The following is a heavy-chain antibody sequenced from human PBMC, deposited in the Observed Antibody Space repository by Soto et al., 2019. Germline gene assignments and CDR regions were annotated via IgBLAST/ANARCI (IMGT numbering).Heavy chain of an antibody. CDR2: IYYSGST. V-gene: IGHV4-59*01. J-gene: IGHJ6*02. CDR3: AREWRIQLWSGDYYYGMDV. Sequence: LTCTVSGGSISSYYWSWIRQPPGKGLEWIGYIYYSGSTNYNPSLKSRVTISVDTSKNQFSLKLSSVTAADTAVYYCAREWRIQLWSGDYYYGMDVWGQGTTVTVSS. D-gene: IGHD5-18*01. CDR1: GGSISSYY.